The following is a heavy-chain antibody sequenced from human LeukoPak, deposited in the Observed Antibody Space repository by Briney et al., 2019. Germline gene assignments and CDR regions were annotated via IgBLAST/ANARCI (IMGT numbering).Heavy chain of an antibody. CDR2: ISSSSSYI. D-gene: IGHD6-19*01. V-gene: IGHV3-21*01. Sequence: GRSLRLSCALSAFTSSSYSTNCVRQAPGKGLEWVSSISSSSSYIYYADSVKGRFTISRDNAKNSLYLQMNSLRAEETAVYYCARDKQWLGEYDFYYWGQGTLVTVSS. CDR3: ARDKQWLGEYDFYY. CDR1: AFTSSSYS. J-gene: IGHJ4*02.